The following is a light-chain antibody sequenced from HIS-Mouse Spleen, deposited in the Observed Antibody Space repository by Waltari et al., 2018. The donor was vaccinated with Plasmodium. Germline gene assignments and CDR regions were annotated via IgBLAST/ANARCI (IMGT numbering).Light chain of an antibody. CDR3: QQYNNWPFT. Sequence: EIVMTQSTATLSVSPGERATLPCRASQSVSSNLAWYQQKPGRAPRLLIYGASTRATGIPARFSGSGSGTEFTLTISSLQSEDFAVYYCQQYNNWPFTFGPGTKVDIK. V-gene: IGKV3-15*01. J-gene: IGKJ3*01. CDR2: GAS. CDR1: QSVSSN.